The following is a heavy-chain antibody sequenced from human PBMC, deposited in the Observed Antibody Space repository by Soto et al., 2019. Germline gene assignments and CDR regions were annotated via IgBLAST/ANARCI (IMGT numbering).Heavy chain of an antibody. J-gene: IGHJ4*02. CDR2: ISGSGGST. V-gene: IGHV3-23*01. CDR1: GFSFNIFA. D-gene: IGHD5-12*01. Sequence: GGSLRLSCAASGFSFNIFAMNWVRQAPGQGLEWVSAISGSGGSTYYADSVKGRFTISRDNSKNTLYLQMNSLRAEDTAVYYCAKGARDGYTLWVFDYWGQGTLVTVSS. CDR3: AKGARDGYTLWVFDY.